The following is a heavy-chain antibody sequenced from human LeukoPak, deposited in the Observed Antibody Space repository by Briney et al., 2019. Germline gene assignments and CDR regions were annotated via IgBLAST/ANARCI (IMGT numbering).Heavy chain of an antibody. CDR2: IWYDGSNK. V-gene: IGHV3-33*06. D-gene: IGHD1-1*01. J-gene: IGHJ1*01. CDR1: GFTFSSYG. Sequence: GGSLRLSCAASGFTFSSYGMHWVRQAPGKGLEWVAVIWYDGSNKYYADSVKGRFTISRDNSKNTLYLQMNSLRAEATSLYSCAKGPNWNDDGWYFQHWGQGTLVTVSS. CDR3: AKGPNWNDDGWYFQH.